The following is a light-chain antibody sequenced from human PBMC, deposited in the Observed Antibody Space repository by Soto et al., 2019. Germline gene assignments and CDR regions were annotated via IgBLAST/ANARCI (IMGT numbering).Light chain of an antibody. CDR3: QQYGSSST. CDR2: HTS. J-gene: IGKJ5*01. V-gene: IGKV3-20*01. CDR1: QTVNSR. Sequence: EIVLPQSPATLSSSPGERATLSFRASQTVNSRLPWYQHKPGQAPSLLIYHTSNRATGIPARFSGSGSGTDFTLTISRLEPEDFAVYYCQQYGSSSTFGQGTRLEIK.